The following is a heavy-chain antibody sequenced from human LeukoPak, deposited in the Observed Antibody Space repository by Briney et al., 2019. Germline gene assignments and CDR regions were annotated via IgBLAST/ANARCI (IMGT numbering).Heavy chain of an antibody. CDR3: ARDGGDYDFWSGYSTGYFDY. J-gene: IGHJ4*02. CDR2: ISSSSSYI. CDR1: GFTFSSYS. D-gene: IGHD3-3*01. V-gene: IGHV3-21*01. Sequence: GGSLRLSCAASGFTFSSYSMNWVRQAPGKGLEWVSSISSSSSYIYYADSVKGRFTISRDNAKNSLYLQMNSLRAEDTAVYYCARDGGDYDFWSGYSTGYFDYWGQGTLVTVSS.